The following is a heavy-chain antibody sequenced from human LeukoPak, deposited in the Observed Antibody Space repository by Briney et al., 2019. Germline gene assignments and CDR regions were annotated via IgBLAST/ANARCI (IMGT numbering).Heavy chain of an antibody. CDR3: ARVQETWIQLWPTDY. Sequence: GRSLRLSCAASGFTFSSYAMNWVRQAPGKGLEWVSSISSSSSYIYYADSVKGRFTISGDNAKNSLYLQMNSLRAEDTAVYYCARVQETWIQLWPTDYWGQGTLVTVSS. D-gene: IGHD5-18*01. J-gene: IGHJ4*02. CDR1: GFTFSSYA. CDR2: ISSSSSYI. V-gene: IGHV3-21*01.